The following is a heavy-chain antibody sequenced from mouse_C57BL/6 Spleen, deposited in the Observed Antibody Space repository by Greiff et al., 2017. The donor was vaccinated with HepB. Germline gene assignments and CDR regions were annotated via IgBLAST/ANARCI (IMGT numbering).Heavy chain of an antibody. CDR2: FYPGSGSI. Sequence: VQVVESGAELVKPGASVKLSCKASGYTFTEYTIHWVKQRSGQGLEWIGWFYPGSGSIKYNEKFKDKATLTADKSSSTVYMELSRLTSEDSAVYFCARHEEKGSGSSSFDYWGQGTTLTVSS. J-gene: IGHJ2*01. V-gene: IGHV1-62-2*01. D-gene: IGHD1-1*01. CDR1: GYTFTEYT. CDR3: ARHEEKGSGSSSFDY.